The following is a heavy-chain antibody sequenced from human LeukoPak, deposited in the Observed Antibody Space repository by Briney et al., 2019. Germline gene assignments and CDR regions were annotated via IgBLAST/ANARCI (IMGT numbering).Heavy chain of an antibody. Sequence: PGGSLRLSCAASGFTFSSYAMHWVRQAPGKGLEWVGRIKSKTDGGTTDYAAPVKGRFTISRDDSKNTLYLQMNSLKTEDTAVYYCTTARVLWFGELLYPFDYWGQGTLVTVSS. V-gene: IGHV3-15*01. J-gene: IGHJ4*02. D-gene: IGHD3-10*01. CDR3: TTARVLWFGELLYPFDY. CDR2: IKSKTDGGTT. CDR1: GFTFSSYA.